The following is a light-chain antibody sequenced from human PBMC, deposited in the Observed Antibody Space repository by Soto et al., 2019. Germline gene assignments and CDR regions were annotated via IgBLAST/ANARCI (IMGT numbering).Light chain of an antibody. V-gene: IGLV1-40*01. CDR1: SSNIGAGYD. CDR2: GNS. J-gene: IGLJ1*01. Sequence: DLTKAPSVTGVPGQRGTISCTRSSSNIGAGYDVHWYQQLPGTAPKLLIYGNSNRPSGVPDRFSGSKSGTSASLAITGLQAEDEADYYCQSYDSSLSGYVFGTGTKVTVL. CDR3: QSYDSSLSGYV.